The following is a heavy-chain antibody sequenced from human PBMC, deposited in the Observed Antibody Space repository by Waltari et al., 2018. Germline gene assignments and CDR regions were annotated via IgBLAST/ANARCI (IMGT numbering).Heavy chain of an antibody. CDR3: ARGTIDVTMALDY. CDR2: INHSGST. D-gene: IGHD3-10*01. CDR1: GGSFSGYY. Sequence: QVQLQQWGAGLLKPSETLSLTCAVYGGSFSGYYWSWIRQPPGKGLEWIGEINHSGSTNYNPSLKSRVTISVDTSKNQFSLKLSSVTAADTAVYYCARGTIDVTMALDYRGQGTLVTVSS. V-gene: IGHV4-34*01. J-gene: IGHJ4*02.